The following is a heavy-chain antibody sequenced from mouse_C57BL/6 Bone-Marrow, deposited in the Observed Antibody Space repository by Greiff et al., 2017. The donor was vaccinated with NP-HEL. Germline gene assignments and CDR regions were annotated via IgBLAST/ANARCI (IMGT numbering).Heavy chain of an antibody. Sequence: EVKLMESGGGLVKPGGSLKLSCAASGFTFSSYAMSWVRQTPEKRLEWVATISDGGSYTYYPDNVKGRFTISRDNAKNNLYLQMSHLKSEDTAMYYCARDKGRNWVYFDVWGTGTTVTVSS. V-gene: IGHV5-4*01. CDR1: GFTFSSYA. CDR3: ARDKGRNWVYFDV. D-gene: IGHD4-1*01. J-gene: IGHJ1*03. CDR2: ISDGGSYT.